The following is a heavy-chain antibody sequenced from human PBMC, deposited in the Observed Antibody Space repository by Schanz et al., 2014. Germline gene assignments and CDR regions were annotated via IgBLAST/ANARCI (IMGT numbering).Heavy chain of an antibody. CDR1: GGTFSSYT. V-gene: IGHV1-69*02. CDR2: IIPILGIT. D-gene: IGHD6-19*01. J-gene: IGHJ3*02. CDR3: ARGLGDERWLDLNEAFDI. Sequence: QVLLVQSGAEVMKPGSSVKVSCKASGGTFSSYTINWVRQAPGQGLEWMGRIIPILGITNVAQTFQDRVTITADKSTSTAYMELSSLRSEDTAVYYCARGLGDERWLDLNEAFDIWGQGTIVTVSS.